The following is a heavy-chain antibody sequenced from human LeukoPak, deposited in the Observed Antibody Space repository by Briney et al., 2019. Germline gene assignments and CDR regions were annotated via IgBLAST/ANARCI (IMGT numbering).Heavy chain of an antibody. CDR2: ISYDGSNK. J-gene: IGHJ5*02. V-gene: IGHV3-30*18. CDR1: GFTLSSYG. D-gene: IGHD3-10*01. Sequence: GRSLRLSCAAPGFTLSSYGMHWVRQAPRKGLEWVAVISYDGSNKYYADSVKGRFTISRDNSKNTLYLQMNSLRAEDTAVYYCAKGVVRGVIRNWFDPWGQGTLVTVSS. CDR3: AKGVVRGVIRNWFDP.